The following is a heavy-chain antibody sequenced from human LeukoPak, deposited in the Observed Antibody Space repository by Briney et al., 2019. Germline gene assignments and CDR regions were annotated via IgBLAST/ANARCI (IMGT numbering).Heavy chain of an antibody. CDR1: GYTFTGYY. CDR2: INPNSGGT. V-gene: IGHV1-2*04. Sequence: ASVKVSCKASGYTFTGYYMHWVRQAPGQGLEWMGWINPNSGGTNNAQKFQGWVTMTRDTSISTAYMELSRLRSDDTAVYYCARDHHYYGSGSYPPYYYYYGMDVWGQGTTVTVSS. CDR3: ARDHHYYGSGSYPPYYYYYGMDV. J-gene: IGHJ6*02. D-gene: IGHD3-10*01.